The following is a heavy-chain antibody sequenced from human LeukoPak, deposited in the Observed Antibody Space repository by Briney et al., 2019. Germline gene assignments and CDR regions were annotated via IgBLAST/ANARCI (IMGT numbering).Heavy chain of an antibody. CDR1: GGSISGYY. CDR3: TKIANGGLSDY. Sequence: SETLSLTCTVSGGSISGYYWAWIRQPPGKVLEWIGYIHYSGNTNYNLSLKSRVSMSVDTSKNQFSLILTSVTAADTAVYYCTKIANGGLSDYWGQGTLVTVSS. V-gene: IGHV4-59*01. D-gene: IGHD2-8*01. CDR2: IHYSGNT. J-gene: IGHJ4*02.